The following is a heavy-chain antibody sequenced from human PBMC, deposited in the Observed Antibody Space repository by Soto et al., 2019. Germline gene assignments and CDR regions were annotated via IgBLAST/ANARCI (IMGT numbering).Heavy chain of an antibody. CDR3: ARRYSSSWYGGGFDY. Sequence: QLQLQESGPGLVKPSETLSLTCTVSGGSISSSSYYWGWIRQPPGKGLEWIGSIYYSGSTYYNPSLKSRVTISVDTSKNRFALKLTSVTAADTAVDYCARRYSSSWYGGGFDYWGQGTLVTVSS. D-gene: IGHD6-13*01. CDR2: IYYSGST. V-gene: IGHV4-39*01. J-gene: IGHJ4*02. CDR1: GGSISSSSYY.